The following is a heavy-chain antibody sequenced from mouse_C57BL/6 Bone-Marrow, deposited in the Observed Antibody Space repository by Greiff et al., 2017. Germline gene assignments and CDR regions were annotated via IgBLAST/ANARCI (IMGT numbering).Heavy chain of an antibody. CDR2: INPSSGYT. CDR3: ARSWDYGSAWFAY. J-gene: IGHJ3*01. V-gene: IGHV1-4*01. D-gene: IGHD2-2*01. Sequence: VQLQQSGAELARPGASVKMSCKASGYTFTSYTMHWVKQRPGQGLEWIGYINPSSGYTKYNQKFKDKATLTAAKSSSTAYMQLSSLTSEDSAVYYCARSWDYGSAWFAYWGQGTLVTVSA. CDR1: GYTFTSYT.